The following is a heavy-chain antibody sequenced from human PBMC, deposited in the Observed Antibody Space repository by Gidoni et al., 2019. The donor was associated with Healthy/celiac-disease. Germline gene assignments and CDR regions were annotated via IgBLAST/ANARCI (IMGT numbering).Heavy chain of an antibody. Sequence: QVQLQQWGAGLLKPSETLSLTCAVYGGSFSGYYWSWIRQPPGKGLEWIGEINHSGSTNYNPSLKSRVTISVDTSKNQFSLKLSSVTAADTAVYYCARVAAALFDYWGQGPLVTVSS. V-gene: IGHV4-34*01. J-gene: IGHJ4*02. CDR1: GGSFSGYY. CDR3: ARVAAALFDY. D-gene: IGHD6-13*01. CDR2: INHSGST.